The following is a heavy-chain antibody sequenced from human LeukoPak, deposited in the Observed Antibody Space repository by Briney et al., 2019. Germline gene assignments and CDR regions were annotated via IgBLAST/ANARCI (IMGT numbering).Heavy chain of an antibody. V-gene: IGHV3-30*07. Sequence: GGSLRLSCAASGFSFSSYHIHWVRQAPDRGLEWVASISSDGSDQFYAGSVKGRFTISRDNSKNTLYLQMNSLRAEDTAVYYCATGRGYYDSSGSDYWGQGTLVTVSS. J-gene: IGHJ4*02. CDR3: ATGRGYYDSSGSDY. CDR1: GFSFSSYH. CDR2: ISSDGSDQ. D-gene: IGHD3-22*01.